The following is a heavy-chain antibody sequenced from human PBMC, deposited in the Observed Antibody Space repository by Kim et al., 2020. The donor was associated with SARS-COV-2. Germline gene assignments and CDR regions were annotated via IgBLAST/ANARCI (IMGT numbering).Heavy chain of an antibody. CDR3: ARDRDGYDPPILFDY. CDR2: IIPILGIA. CDR1: GGTFSSYA. J-gene: IGHJ4*02. D-gene: IGHD5-12*01. V-gene: IGHV1-69*04. Sequence: SVKVSCKASGGTFSSYAISWVRQAPGQGLEWMGRIIPILGIANYAQKFQGRVTITADKSTSTAYMELSSLRSEDTAVYYCARDRDGYDPPILFDYWGQGTLVTVSS.